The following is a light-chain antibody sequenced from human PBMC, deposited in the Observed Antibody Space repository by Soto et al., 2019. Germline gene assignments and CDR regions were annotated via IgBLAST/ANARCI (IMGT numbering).Light chain of an antibody. J-gene: IGKJ1*01. V-gene: IGKV1-5*03. Sequence: DIQMTQSPSTLSASVGDRFTITCRASQSVSSWLAWYQQKPGKAPKLLIYKASSLESGVPPRFSGSGSGTEFTLTISSLQPDDFATYYCQQYDIYSPWMFGRGTKVDIK. CDR3: QQYDIYSPWM. CDR2: KAS. CDR1: QSVSSW.